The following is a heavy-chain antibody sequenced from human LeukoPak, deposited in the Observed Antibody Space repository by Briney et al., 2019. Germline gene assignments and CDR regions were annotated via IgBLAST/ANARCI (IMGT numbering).Heavy chain of an antibody. CDR2: IRSKAYGGTT. V-gene: IGHV3-49*04. CDR1: GFTFGDYA. CDR3: TRDLLNYYDSSGYYYN. D-gene: IGHD3-22*01. Sequence: GGSLRLSCTASGFTFGDYAMSWVRQVPGKGLEWVGFIRSKAYGGTTEYAASVKGRFTISRDDSKSIAYLQMNSLKTEDTAVYYCTRDLLNYYDSSGYYYNWGQGTLVTVSS. J-gene: IGHJ4*02.